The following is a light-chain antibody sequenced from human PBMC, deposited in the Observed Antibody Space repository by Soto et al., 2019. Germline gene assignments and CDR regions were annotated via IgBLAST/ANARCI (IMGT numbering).Light chain of an antibody. CDR1: QSINSW. V-gene: IGKV1-5*03. J-gene: IGKJ2*01. CDR2: QAS. CDR3: QQYESYSPYT. Sequence: DIQMTQSPSTLSASVGDRVTITCRASQSINSWLAWYQQKPGKAPKLLIYQASTLESGVPSRFSGSGSVTEFTLTISSLQPDDSASYFCQQYESYSPYTFGQGTKLEIK.